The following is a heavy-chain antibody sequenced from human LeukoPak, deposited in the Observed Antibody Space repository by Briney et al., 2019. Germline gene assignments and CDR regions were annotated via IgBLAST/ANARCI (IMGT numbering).Heavy chain of an antibody. CDR3: AREFSGTSIAARVFDS. D-gene: IGHD6-6*01. CDR2: IYTSGST. J-gene: IGHJ4*02. V-gene: IGHV4-4*07. CDR1: GGSITSYY. Sequence: SETLSLTCTVSGGSITSYYWSYIRQPAGKGLEWIGRIYTSGSTNYNPSLKSRVTMSVDTSKNQFSLKLSSVTAADTAIYYCAREFSGTSIAARVFDSWGQGTLVTVSS.